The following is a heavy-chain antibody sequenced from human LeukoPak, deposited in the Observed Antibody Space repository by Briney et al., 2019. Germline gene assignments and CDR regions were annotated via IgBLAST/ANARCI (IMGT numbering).Heavy chain of an antibody. CDR1: GFTFDGYA. CDR2: ISWTSGYI. Sequence: GGSLRLSCAASGFTFDGYAMHWVRQAPGKGLEWVSGISWTSGYIGYADSVKGRFTISRDNAKNSLYLQMNSLRAEDMALYYCAKDSGGYSGYATGSYFDSWGQGTLVTVSS. CDR3: AKDSGGYSGYATGSYFDS. D-gene: IGHD5-12*01. J-gene: IGHJ4*02. V-gene: IGHV3-9*03.